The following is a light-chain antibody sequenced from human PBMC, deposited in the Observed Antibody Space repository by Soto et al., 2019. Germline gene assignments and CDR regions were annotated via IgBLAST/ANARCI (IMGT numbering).Light chain of an antibody. CDR2: EGS. CDR1: SSDVGSYNF. Sequence: QSALTQPASVSGSPGQSITIPCTGTSSDVGSYNFVSWYQQHPGKAPKVMIYEGSKRPSGVSNRFSGSKSGNTASLTISGLQAEDEADYYCCSYAGSSTWVFGTGTKVTVL. V-gene: IGLV2-23*01. J-gene: IGLJ1*01. CDR3: CSYAGSSTWV.